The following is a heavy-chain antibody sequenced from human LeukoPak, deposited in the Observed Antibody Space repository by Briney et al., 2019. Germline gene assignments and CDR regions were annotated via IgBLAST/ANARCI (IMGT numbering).Heavy chain of an antibody. Sequence: GGSLRLSCAASGFNFSSFVMHWVRQAPGKGLEWVAVIWYDGSNKYYADSVKGRFTISRDNSKNTLYLQMNSLRAEDTAVYYCARNYYDYVWGSYRYGGGNWFDPWGQGTLVTVSS. V-gene: IGHV3-33*01. CDR3: ARNYYDYVWGSYRYGGGNWFDP. D-gene: IGHD3-16*02. J-gene: IGHJ5*02. CDR1: GFNFSSFV. CDR2: IWYDGSNK.